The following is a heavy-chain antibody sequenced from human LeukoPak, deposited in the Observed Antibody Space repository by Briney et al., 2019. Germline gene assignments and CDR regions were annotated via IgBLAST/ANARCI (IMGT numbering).Heavy chain of an antibody. CDR1: GFTFSTYS. D-gene: IGHD3-22*01. J-gene: IGHJ6*02. V-gene: IGHV3-21*05. CDR3: ARNVPDYYDSSSYWVHDGMDV. Sequence: GGSLRLSCAAFGFTFSTYSMNWIRQAPGKGLEWVSYISSSSRYTNYADSVKGRFTISRDNAKNSLYLQMNSLRAEDTAVYYCARNVPDYYDSSSYWVHDGMDVWGQGTTVTVSS. CDR2: ISSSSRYT.